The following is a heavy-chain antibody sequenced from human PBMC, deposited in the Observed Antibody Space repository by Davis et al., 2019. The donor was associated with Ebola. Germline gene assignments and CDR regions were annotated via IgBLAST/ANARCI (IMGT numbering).Heavy chain of an antibody. CDR3: ARGQLAYFDY. CDR1: GFTFGNYG. J-gene: IGHJ4*02. V-gene: IGHV3-30*03. D-gene: IGHD6-6*01. CDR2: ISYDGSNK. Sequence: GGSLRLSCAASGFTFGNYGMNWVRQAPGKGLEWVAVISYDGSNKYYADSVKGRFTISRDNSKNTLYLQMNSLRAEDTAVYYCARGQLAYFDYWGQGTLVTVSS.